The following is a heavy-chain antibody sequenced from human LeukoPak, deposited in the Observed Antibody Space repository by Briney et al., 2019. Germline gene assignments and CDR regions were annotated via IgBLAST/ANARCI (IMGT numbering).Heavy chain of an antibody. J-gene: IGHJ4*02. CDR1: GGSKLGYY. V-gene: IGHV4-59*08. CDR2: IYYCGST. Sequence: SETLPLTCTVSGGSKLGYYWRWIRQPPGKGPEWIGYIYYCGSTNYNPSLKSRVTISVDPSKNQFSLKMTSVSAADTAVYFCASLASSGWSHFDYWGQGTLVTVSS. D-gene: IGHD6-19*01. CDR3: ASLASSGWSHFDY.